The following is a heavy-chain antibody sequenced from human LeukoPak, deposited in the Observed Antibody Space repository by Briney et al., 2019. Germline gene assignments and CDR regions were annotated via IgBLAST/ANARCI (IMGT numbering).Heavy chain of an antibody. D-gene: IGHD5-12*01. CDR2: IYYSGST. Sequence: SETLSLTCTVSGGSISSSSYYWGWIRQPPGKGLEWIGYIYYSGSTNYNPSLKSRVTISVDTSKNQFSLKLSSVTAADTAVYYCARGGARDGYKTRGCDIWGQGTMVTVSS. CDR1: GGSISSSSYY. J-gene: IGHJ3*02. V-gene: IGHV4-61*05. CDR3: ARGGARDGYKTRGCDI.